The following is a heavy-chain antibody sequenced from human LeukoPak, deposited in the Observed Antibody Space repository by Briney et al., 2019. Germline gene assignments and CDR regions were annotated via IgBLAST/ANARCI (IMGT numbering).Heavy chain of an antibody. V-gene: IGHV3-48*04. Sequence: GGSLRLSCAASGFTFSSYSMNWVRQAPGKGLEWVSYISSSSSTIYYADSVKGRFTISRDNAKNSLYLQMNSLRAEDTAVYYCARVGLGSGYPYYYYYYMDVWGKGTTVTVSS. CDR1: GFTFSSYS. CDR3: ARVGLGSGYPYYYYYYMDV. D-gene: IGHD3-22*01. CDR2: ISSSSSTI. J-gene: IGHJ6*03.